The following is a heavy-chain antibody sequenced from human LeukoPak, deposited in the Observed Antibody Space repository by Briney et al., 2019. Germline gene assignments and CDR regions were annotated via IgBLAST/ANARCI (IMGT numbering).Heavy chain of an antibody. CDR2: IKQDGSEK. CDR1: GFTFSSYW. CDR3: ARGVRQIAAWGLFDY. V-gene: IGHV3-7*01. D-gene: IGHD6-25*01. J-gene: IGHJ4*02. Sequence: GGSLRLSCAASGFTFSSYWMSWVRQAPGKGLEWVANIKQDGSEKYYVDSVKGRFTISRDNAKNSLYLQMNSLRAEDTAVYYCARGVRQIAAWGLFDYWGQGTLVTVSS.